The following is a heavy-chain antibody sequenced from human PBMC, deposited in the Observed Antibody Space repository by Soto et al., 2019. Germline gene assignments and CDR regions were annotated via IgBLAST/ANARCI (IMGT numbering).Heavy chain of an antibody. J-gene: IGHJ6*02. CDR3: ARSSRLRFSEWLPAAGMDV. Sequence: ASVKVSCKASGYTFTSYYMHWVRQAPGQGLEWMGIINPSGGSTSYAQKFQGRVTMTRDTSTSTVYMELSSLRSEDTAVYYCARSSRLRFSEWLPAAGMDVRGQGTTVTVSS. CDR1: GYTFTSYY. CDR2: INPSGGST. D-gene: IGHD3-3*01. V-gene: IGHV1-46*01.